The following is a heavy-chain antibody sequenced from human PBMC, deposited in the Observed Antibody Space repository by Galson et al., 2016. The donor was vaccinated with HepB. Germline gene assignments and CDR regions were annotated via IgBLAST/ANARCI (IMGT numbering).Heavy chain of an antibody. CDR1: GGSVSSGSYY. J-gene: IGHJ2*01. CDR2: IYYSGST. V-gene: IGHV4-61*01. CDR3: ARGLWYFDL. Sequence: ETLSLTCTVSGGSVSSGSYYWSWIRQPPGKGLEWIGYIYYSGSTNYNPSLKSRVTISVDTSKNQLSLNLCSVTAADTAVYYCARGLWYFDLWGRGTLVTVSS.